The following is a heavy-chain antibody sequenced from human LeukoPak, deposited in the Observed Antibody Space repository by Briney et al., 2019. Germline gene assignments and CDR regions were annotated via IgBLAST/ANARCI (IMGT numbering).Heavy chain of an antibody. V-gene: IGHV5-51*01. D-gene: IGHD3-22*01. CDR2: IYPGDSDT. J-gene: IGHJ3*02. CDR3: ARQGSITMIDGALDI. Sequence: GESLKISCKGSGYSFTSYWIGWVRQMPGKGLEWMGIIYPGDSDTRYSPSFQGQVTISADKSISTAYLQWSSLKASDTAMYYCARQGSITMIDGALDIWGQGTMVTVSS. CDR1: GYSFTSYW.